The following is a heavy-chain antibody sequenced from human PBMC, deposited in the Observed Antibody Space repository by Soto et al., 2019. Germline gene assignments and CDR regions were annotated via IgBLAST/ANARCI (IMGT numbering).Heavy chain of an antibody. CDR2: INPNGGTT. CDR3: IRDVLNSWYYYGTGSEAYFDY. D-gene: IGHD3-10*01. Sequence: QVQLVQSGAEVKKPGASVKVSCKASGYTFTNYYMHWVRQAPGQGIEWMGIINPNGGTTTYAQKFQGRVTMTRDRSTSTVDMELSSLRSEDTAVYPCIRDVLNSWYYYGTGSEAYFDYWGQGTLVTVSS. V-gene: IGHV1-46*03. J-gene: IGHJ4*02. CDR1: GYTFTNYY.